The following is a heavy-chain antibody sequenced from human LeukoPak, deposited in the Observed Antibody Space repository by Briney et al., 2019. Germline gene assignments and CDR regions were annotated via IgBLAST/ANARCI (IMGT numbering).Heavy chain of an antibody. CDR3: ARGPPSRVTIFGLVPGGYFDY. CDR2: IYYSGCT. Sequence: SQTLSLTCTVSGGSISSGGYYWSWIRQHPGKGLEWIGYIYYSGCTYYNPSLKSRVTISVDTSKNQFSLKLSSVTAADTAVYYCARGPPSRVTIFGLVPGGYFDYWGQGTLVTVSS. CDR1: GGSISSGGYY. V-gene: IGHV4-31*03. J-gene: IGHJ4*02. D-gene: IGHD3-3*01.